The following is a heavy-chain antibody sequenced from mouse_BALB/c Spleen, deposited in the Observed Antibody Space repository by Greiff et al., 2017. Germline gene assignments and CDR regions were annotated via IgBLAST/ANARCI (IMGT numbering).Heavy chain of an antibody. CDR3: ARAMGLRDWYFDV. J-gene: IGHJ1*01. D-gene: IGHD2-2*01. CDR1: GFTFSDYY. CDR2: ISDGGSYT. V-gene: IGHV5-4*02. Sequence: EVKVVESGGGLVKPGGSLKLSCAASGFTFSDYYMYWVRQTPEKRLEWVATISDGGSYTYYPDSVKGRFTISRDNAKNNLYLQMSSLKSEDTAMYYCARAMGLRDWYFDVWGAGTTVTVSS.